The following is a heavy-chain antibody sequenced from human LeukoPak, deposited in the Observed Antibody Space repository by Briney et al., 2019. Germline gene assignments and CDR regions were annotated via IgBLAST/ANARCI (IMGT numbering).Heavy chain of an antibody. D-gene: IGHD3-3*01. CDR2: ISSSSSYI. Sequence: GGSLRLSCAASGFAFSSYSMNWVRQAPGKGLEWVSSISSSSSYIYYADSVKGRFTISRDNAKNSLHLQMNSLRAEDTAVYYCARGKSGYHPIDHYYYMDVWGKGTTVTVSS. V-gene: IGHV3-21*01. J-gene: IGHJ6*03. CDR1: GFAFSSYS. CDR3: ARGKSGYHPIDHYYYMDV.